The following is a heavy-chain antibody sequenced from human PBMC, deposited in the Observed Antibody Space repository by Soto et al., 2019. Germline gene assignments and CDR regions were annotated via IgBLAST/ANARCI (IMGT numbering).Heavy chain of an antibody. CDR2: ISGSGSTT. Sequence: EVQLLESGGHLVQPGGSLRLSCAASGFIFSNYAMSWVRQAPGKGLEWVSFISGSGSTTYYADSVKGRFTISRGNSKNMLYVQMNSLRAEDTAVYYCARVGRGGTDPEDYWGQGTLVTVSS. D-gene: IGHD1-26*01. J-gene: IGHJ4*02. CDR3: ARVGRGGTDPEDY. CDR1: GFIFSNYA. V-gene: IGHV3-23*01.